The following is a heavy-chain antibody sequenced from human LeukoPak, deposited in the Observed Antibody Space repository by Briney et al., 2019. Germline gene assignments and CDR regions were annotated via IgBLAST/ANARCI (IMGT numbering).Heavy chain of an antibody. J-gene: IGHJ4*02. CDR2: ISSSSSYI. CDR1: GFTFSSYS. D-gene: IGHD2-2*01. Sequence: PGGSLRLSCAASGFTFSSYSMSWVRQAPGKGLEWVSSISSSSSYIYYADSVKGRFTISRDNAKNSLYLQMNSLRAEDTAVYYCARGYCSSTSCFQGDWGQGTLVTVSS. CDR3: ARGYCSSTSCFQGD. V-gene: IGHV3-21*01.